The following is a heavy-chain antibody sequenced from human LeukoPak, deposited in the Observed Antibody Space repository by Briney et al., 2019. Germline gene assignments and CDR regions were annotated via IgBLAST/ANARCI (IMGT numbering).Heavy chain of an antibody. V-gene: IGHV3-74*01. D-gene: IGHD6-13*01. CDR2: INSDGSST. CDR1: GFTFSSYG. CDR3: AKAAAGTTPLGY. Sequence: PGGSLRLSCAASGFTFSSYGMHWVRQAPGKGLVWVSRINSDGSSTSYADSVKGRFTISRDNAKNTLYLQMNSLRAEDTAVYYCAKAAAGTTPLGYWGQGTLVTVSS. J-gene: IGHJ4*02.